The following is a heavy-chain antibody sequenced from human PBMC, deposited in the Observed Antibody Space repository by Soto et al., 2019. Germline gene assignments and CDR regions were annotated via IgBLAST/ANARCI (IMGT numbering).Heavy chain of an antibody. J-gene: IGHJ4*02. CDR1: GYTFTSYY. Sequence: GASVKVSCKASGYTFTSYYMHWVRQAPGQGLEWMGIINPSGGSTSYAQKFQGRVTMTRDTSKSKFSMELSSVSAEDTAVYYCARDKITGLFDYWGQGTLVTVSS. CDR3: ARDKITGLFDY. CDR2: INPSGGST. D-gene: IGHD2-8*02. V-gene: IGHV1-46*01.